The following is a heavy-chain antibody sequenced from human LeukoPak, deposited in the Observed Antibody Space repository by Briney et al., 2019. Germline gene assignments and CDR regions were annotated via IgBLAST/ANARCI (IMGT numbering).Heavy chain of an antibody. Sequence: GESLKISCKGSGYSFANYWIAWVRQMPGKGLECMGIIYPGDSDTRYSPSFQGQVTFSADKSISTAYLQWSSLKASDTAMYYCARLGVCSSTSCYINFDYWGQGSLVTVSS. D-gene: IGHD2-2*02. CDR2: IYPGDSDT. V-gene: IGHV5-51*01. J-gene: IGHJ4*02. CDR3: ARLGVCSSTSCYINFDY. CDR1: GYSFANYW.